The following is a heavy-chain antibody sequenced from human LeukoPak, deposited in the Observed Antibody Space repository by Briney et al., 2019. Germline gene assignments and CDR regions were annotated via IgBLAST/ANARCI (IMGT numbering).Heavy chain of an antibody. J-gene: IGHJ4*02. CDR1: GYTFTSYW. Sequence: GESLKISCKGSGYTFTSYWIVWVRQMPGKGLEWMGIIYPGDSDTRYNPSFQGQVTISADKSISSAYLQWNSLKASDIAMYYCARLRDNWEDYWGQGTLVTVSS. V-gene: IGHV5-51*01. CDR2: IYPGDSDT. D-gene: IGHD1-20*01. CDR3: ARLRDNWEDY.